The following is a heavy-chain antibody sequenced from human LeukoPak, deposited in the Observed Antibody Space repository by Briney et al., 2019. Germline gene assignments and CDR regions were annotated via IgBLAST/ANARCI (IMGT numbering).Heavy chain of an antibody. Sequence: SETLSLTCTVSGGSINNYYWSWIRQPPGKGLEWIGYIYYSGSTNYNPSLKSRVTISVDTSKNQFSLKLSSVTAADTAVYYCARDKGTVTTSNWFDPWGQGTLVTVSS. CDR2: IYYSGST. CDR3: ARDKGTVTTSNWFDP. D-gene: IGHD4-11*01. CDR1: GGSINNYY. J-gene: IGHJ5*02. V-gene: IGHV4-59*01.